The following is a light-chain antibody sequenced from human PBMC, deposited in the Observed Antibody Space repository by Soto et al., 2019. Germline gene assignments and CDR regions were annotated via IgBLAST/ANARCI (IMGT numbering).Light chain of an antibody. CDR1: QSISSY. J-gene: IGKJ2*01. V-gene: IGKV1-39*01. Sequence: DLQMTQSPSSLSASVGDRVTITCRASQSISSYLIWYQQKSGKAPKVLISTSSTLQSGVPSRFGGTGSGTDFTLTISSLQPEDFATYYCQQSYSLPYTFGQGTNLENK. CDR3: QQSYSLPYT. CDR2: TSS.